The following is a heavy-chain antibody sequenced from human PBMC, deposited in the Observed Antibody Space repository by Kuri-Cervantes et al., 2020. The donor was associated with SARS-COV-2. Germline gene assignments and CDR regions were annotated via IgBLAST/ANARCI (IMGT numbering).Heavy chain of an antibody. CDR2: IKQDGSEK. Sequence: GESLKISCAASGFTFSSYWMSWVRQAPGKGLEWVVNIKQDGSEKYYVDSVKGRFTISRDNAKNSLYLQMNSLRAEDTAVYYCARPGRIAVAGTDYWGQGTRVTVSS. V-gene: IGHV3-7*03. D-gene: IGHD6-19*01. CDR3: ARPGRIAVAGTDY. CDR1: GFTFSSYW. J-gene: IGHJ4*02.